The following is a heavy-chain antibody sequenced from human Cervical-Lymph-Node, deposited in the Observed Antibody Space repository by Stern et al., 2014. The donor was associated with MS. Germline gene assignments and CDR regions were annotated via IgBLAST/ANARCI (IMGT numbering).Heavy chain of an antibody. J-gene: IGHJ4*02. D-gene: IGHD5-18*01. Sequence: QVQLVESGAELRKPGASVKVSCKASGYTFTRYGMNWVRQAPGQRLEWMGWINAGPGNTKYSQEFQGRVTITRDTSASTAYMELGSLRSEDMAVYYCARGGGGYSYGLDYWGQGTLVTVSS. V-gene: IGHV1-3*03. CDR3: ARGGGGYSYGLDY. CDR2: INAGPGNT. CDR1: GYTFTRYG.